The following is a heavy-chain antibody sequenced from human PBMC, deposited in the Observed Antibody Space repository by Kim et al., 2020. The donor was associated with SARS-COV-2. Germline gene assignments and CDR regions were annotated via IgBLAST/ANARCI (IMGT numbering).Heavy chain of an antibody. CDR1: GFTFDDYA. CDR3: AKDMRGYSGYDAYYYYGMDV. CDR2: ISWNSGSI. J-gene: IGHJ6*02. Sequence: GGSLRLSCAASGFTFDDYAMHWVRQAPGKGLEWVSGISWNSGSIGYADSVKGRFTISRDNAKNSLYLQMNSLRAEDTALYYCAKDMRGYSGYDAYYYYGMDVWGQGTTVTVSS. D-gene: IGHD5-12*01. V-gene: IGHV3-9*01.